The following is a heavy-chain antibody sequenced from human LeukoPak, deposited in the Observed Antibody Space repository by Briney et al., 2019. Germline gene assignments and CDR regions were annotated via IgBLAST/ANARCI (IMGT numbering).Heavy chain of an antibody. CDR2: VGISGDT. D-gene: IGHD6-19*01. CDR3: VRGGIQVSGIDEIDY. Sequence: PGGSLRLSCAASGFTFRSYDMHWVRQVTGKGLEWVSAVGISGDTYYAGSVKGRFTISRENAKNSLYLQMNSLTAGDTAVYYCVRGGIQVSGIDEIDYWGQGPLVTVSS. CDR1: GFTFRSYD. V-gene: IGHV3-13*01. J-gene: IGHJ4*02.